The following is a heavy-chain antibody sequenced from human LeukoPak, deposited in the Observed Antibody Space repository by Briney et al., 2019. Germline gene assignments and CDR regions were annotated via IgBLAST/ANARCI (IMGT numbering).Heavy chain of an antibody. V-gene: IGHV1-69*13. J-gene: IGHJ3*02. CDR2: IIPIFGTA. Sequence: SVKVSCKASGGTFSSYAISWLRQAPGQGLEWMGGIIPIFGTANYAQKFQGRVTITADESTSTAYMELSSLRSEDTAVYYCARALTLELYAFDIWGQGTMVTVSS. CDR3: ARALTLELYAFDI. CDR1: GGTFSSYA. D-gene: IGHD1-7*01.